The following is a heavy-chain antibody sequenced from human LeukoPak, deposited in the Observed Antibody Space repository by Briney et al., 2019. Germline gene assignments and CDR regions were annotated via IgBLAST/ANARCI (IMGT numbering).Heavy chain of an antibody. V-gene: IGHV1-2*02. J-gene: IGHJ4*02. CDR1: GYTFSAFY. CDR2: INPNSGGT. CDR3: ATTGIHCSGGSCLDY. Sequence: ASVKVSCKTSGYTFSAFYMHWVRQAPGQGLEWMGWINPNSGGTNYAQKFQGRVTMTRDTSISTAYMELSRLRSDDTAVYYCATTGIHCSGGSCLDYWGQGTLVTVSS. D-gene: IGHD2-15*01.